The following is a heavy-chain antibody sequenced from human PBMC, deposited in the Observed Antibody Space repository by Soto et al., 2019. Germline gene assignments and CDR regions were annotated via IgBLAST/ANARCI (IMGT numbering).Heavy chain of an antibody. CDR1: GFRFGTYA. Sequence: EVQLLESGGGLVQPGGSLRLSCAASGFRFGTYAMSWVRQAPGKGLEWVSATSGSGGSRYYADSVRGRFTISRDNAKSTLYLQMDSLRAEDTAVYYCASSPGGFGEFDKYSFGMDVWGQGTTVTVSS. J-gene: IGHJ6*02. CDR2: TSGSGGSR. D-gene: IGHD3-10*01. CDR3: ASSPGGFGEFDKYSFGMDV. V-gene: IGHV3-23*01.